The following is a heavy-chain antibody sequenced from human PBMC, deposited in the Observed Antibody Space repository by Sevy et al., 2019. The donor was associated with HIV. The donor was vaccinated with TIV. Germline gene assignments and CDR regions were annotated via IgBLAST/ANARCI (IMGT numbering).Heavy chain of an antibody. D-gene: IGHD1-1*01. J-gene: IGHJ3*02. Sequence: SEILSLTCAVSGDSLTVGSYYWGWIRQPPGDGLEWIGNIFYTGIVAYNPSLQSRVTISVDTSKNQFSLELKSVTAAHTAAYFCARRAVHGEGRSFDIWGPGTTVTVSS. CDR2: IFYTGIV. CDR3: ARRAVHGEGRSFDI. CDR1: GDSLTVGSYY. V-gene: IGHV4-39*01.